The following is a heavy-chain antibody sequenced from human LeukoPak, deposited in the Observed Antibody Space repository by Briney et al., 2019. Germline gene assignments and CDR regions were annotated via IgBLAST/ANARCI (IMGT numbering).Heavy chain of an antibody. D-gene: IGHD6-13*01. CDR1: GGSLSGYY. V-gene: IGHV4-34*01. CDR3: AREGSSLAWFDP. Sequence: SETLSLTCAVYGGSLSGYYWSWIRQPPGKGLEWIGEINHSGSTNYNPSLKSRVTISVDTSKNQFSLKLSSVTAADTAVYYCAREGSSLAWFDPWGQGTLVTVSS. J-gene: IGHJ5*02. CDR2: INHSGST.